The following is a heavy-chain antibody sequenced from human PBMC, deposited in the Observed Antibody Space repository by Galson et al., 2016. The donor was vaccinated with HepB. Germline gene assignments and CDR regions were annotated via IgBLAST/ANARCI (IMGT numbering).Heavy chain of an antibody. CDR1: GYSFTRYY. CDR3: ARLLPQTPYRYYFDY. V-gene: IGHV1-2*02. CDR2: IKPNNGDT. D-gene: IGHD3-16*02. J-gene: IGHJ4*02. Sequence: SVKVSCKASGYSFTRYYVHWVRQAPGQGLEWLGWIKPNNGDTMYADDFQGRVTMTSDTSLTTAYLEINRLTSDDTAVYFCARLLPQTPYRYYFDYWGQGSLLLVST.